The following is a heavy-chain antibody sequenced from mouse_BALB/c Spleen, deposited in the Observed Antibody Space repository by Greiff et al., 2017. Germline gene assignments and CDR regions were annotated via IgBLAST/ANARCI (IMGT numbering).Heavy chain of an antibody. D-gene: IGHD1-3*01. CDR1: GISITTGNYR. Sequence: EVKLVESGPGLVKPSQTVSLTCTVTGISITTGNYRWSWIRQFPGNKLEWIGYIYYSGTITYNPSLTSRTTITSDTSKNQFFLEMNSLTAEDTATYYCARDPSGWYFDVWGAGTTVTVSS. V-gene: IGHV3-5*02. CDR3: ARDPSGWYFDV. CDR2: IYYSGTI. J-gene: IGHJ1*01.